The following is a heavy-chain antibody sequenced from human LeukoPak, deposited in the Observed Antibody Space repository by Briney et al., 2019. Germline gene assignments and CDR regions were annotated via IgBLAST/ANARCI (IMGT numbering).Heavy chain of an antibody. V-gene: IGHV3-30*18. J-gene: IGHJ4*02. D-gene: IGHD3-10*01. CDR1: GFTFSSYG. CDR3: AKDRKLLWFGPFDY. Sequence: GGSLRLSCAASGFTFSSYGMHWVRQAPGKGLEWVAVISYDGSNKYYADSVKGRFTIYRDNSKNTLYLQMNSLRAEDTAVYYCAKDRKLLWFGPFDYWGQGTLVTVSS. CDR2: ISYDGSNK.